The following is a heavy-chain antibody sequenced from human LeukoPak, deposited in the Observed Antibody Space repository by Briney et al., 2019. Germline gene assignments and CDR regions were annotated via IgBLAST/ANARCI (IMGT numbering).Heavy chain of an antibody. V-gene: IGHV1-46*01. Sequence: ASVKVSCKASGYTFASYYMHWVRQAPGQGLEWMGIINPSGGSTSYAQKFQGRVTMTRDTSTSTVYMELSSLRSEDTAVCYCARGRPKVETFDYWGQGTLVTVSS. CDR1: GYTFASYY. CDR2: INPSGGST. J-gene: IGHJ4*02. CDR3: ARGRPKVETFDY.